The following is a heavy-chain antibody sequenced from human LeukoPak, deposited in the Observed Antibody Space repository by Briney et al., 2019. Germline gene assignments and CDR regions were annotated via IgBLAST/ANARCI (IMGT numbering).Heavy chain of an antibody. CDR1: GYTFTGYY. CDR2: INPNSGGT. D-gene: IGHD3-22*01. CDR3: ALTHYYDSSGYYFDY. J-gene: IGHJ4*02. V-gene: IGHV1-2*02. Sequence: EASVKVSCKASGYTFTGYYMHWVRQAPGQGLEWMGWINPNSGGTNYAQKFQGRVTMTRDTSISTAYMELSRLRSDDTAVYYCALTHYYDSSGYYFDYWGQGTLVTVSS.